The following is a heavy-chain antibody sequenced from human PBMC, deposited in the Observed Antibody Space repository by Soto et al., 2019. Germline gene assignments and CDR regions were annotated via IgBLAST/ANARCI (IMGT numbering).Heavy chain of an antibody. CDR1: GFTFSSYA. CDR3: ARARQQSSYYYYYMDV. J-gene: IGHJ6*03. Sequence: GGSLRLSCAASGFTFSSYAMHWVRQAPGKGLEWVAVISYDGSNKYYADSVKGRFTISRDNSKNTLYLQMNSLRAEDTAVYYCARARQQSSYYYYYMDVWGKGTTVTVSS. V-gene: IGHV3-30-3*01. D-gene: IGHD6-13*01. CDR2: ISYDGSNK.